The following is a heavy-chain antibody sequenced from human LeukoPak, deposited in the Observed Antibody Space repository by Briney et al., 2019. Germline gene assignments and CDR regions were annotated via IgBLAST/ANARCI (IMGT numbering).Heavy chain of an antibody. J-gene: IGHJ5*02. CDR1: GFTFSSYW. Sequence: GGSLRLSCAASGFTFSSYWMSWVRQAPGKGLEWVANIKQDGSEKYYVDSVKGRFTISRDNAKNSLYLQMNSLRAEDTAVYYCARDSVLRFLEWFDPWGQGTLVTDSS. V-gene: IGHV3-7*01. CDR2: IKQDGSEK. D-gene: IGHD3-3*01. CDR3: ARDSVLRFLEWFDP.